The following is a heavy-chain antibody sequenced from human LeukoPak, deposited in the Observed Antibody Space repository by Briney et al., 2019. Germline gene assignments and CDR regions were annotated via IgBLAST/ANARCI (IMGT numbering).Heavy chain of an antibody. CDR1: GGSISSGGYS. V-gene: IGHV4-61*08. CDR3: ARFGELSGPHFDY. CDR2: INHSGST. D-gene: IGHD3-10*01. Sequence: PSETLSLTCAVSGGSISSGGYSWSWIRQPPGKGLEWIGEINHSGSTNYNPSLKSRVTISVDTSKNQFSLKLSSVTAADTAVYYCARFGELSGPHFDYWGQGTLVTVSS. J-gene: IGHJ4*02.